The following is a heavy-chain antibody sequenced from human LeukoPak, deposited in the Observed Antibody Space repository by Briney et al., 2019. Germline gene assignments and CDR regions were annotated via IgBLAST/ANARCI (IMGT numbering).Heavy chain of an antibody. CDR2: INPNSGGT. J-gene: IGHJ6*02. Sequence: ASVKVSCKASGYTFTGYYIHWVRQAPGQGLEWMGWINPNSGGTNYAQKFQGRVTMTRDTSISTAYMELSRLRSDDTAVYYCARDAYNDFWSGYSFGSYYYYYYGMDVWGQGTTVTVSS. V-gene: IGHV1-2*02. CDR1: GYTFTGYY. CDR3: ARDAYNDFWSGYSFGSYYYYYYGMDV. D-gene: IGHD3-3*01.